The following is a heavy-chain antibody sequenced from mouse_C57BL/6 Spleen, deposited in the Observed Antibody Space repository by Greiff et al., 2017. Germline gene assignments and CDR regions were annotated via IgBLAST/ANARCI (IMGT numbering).Heavy chain of an antibody. Sequence: EVMLVESGGGLVKPGGSLKLSCAASGFTFSSYAMSWVRQTPEKRLEWVATISDGGSYTYYPDNVKGRFTISRDNAKNNLYLQMSHLKSEDTAMYYCARERGNSYWYFDVWGTGTTVTVSS. V-gene: IGHV5-4*01. CDR1: GFTFSSYA. J-gene: IGHJ1*03. CDR3: ARERGNSYWYFDV. D-gene: IGHD2-1*01. CDR2: ISDGGSYT.